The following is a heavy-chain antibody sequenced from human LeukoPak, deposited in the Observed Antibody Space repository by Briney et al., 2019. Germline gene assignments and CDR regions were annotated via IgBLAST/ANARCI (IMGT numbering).Heavy chain of an antibody. D-gene: IGHD3-3*01. Sequence: GGSLRLSCAASRFIFSNYAMHWVRQAPGKGLEWVAVISYDGGNKYFADSVKGRFTISRDNSKNTLYLQMNSLRAEDTAVYYCARGLLFHYFDSWGQGTLVTVSS. CDR3: ARGLLFHYFDS. J-gene: IGHJ4*02. CDR1: RFIFSNYA. V-gene: IGHV3-30*04. CDR2: ISYDGGNK.